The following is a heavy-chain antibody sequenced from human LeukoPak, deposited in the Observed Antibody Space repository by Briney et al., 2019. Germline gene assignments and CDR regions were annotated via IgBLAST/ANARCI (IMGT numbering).Heavy chain of an antibody. D-gene: IGHD3-10*01. Sequence: GGSLRLSCAASGFTFSSYGMSWVRQAPGKGLEWVSAISGSGGSTYYADSVKGRFTISRDNAKNTVFLQMSSLRAEDTALYYCARKSASGKYPLDYWGQGTLVTVSS. CDR2: ISGSGGST. CDR1: GFTFSSYG. J-gene: IGHJ4*02. V-gene: IGHV3-23*01. CDR3: ARKSASGKYPLDY.